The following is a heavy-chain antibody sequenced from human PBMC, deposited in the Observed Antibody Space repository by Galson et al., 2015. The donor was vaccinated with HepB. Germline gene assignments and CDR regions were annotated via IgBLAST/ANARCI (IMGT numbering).Heavy chain of an antibody. CDR2: IKSKTDGGTT. CDR3: TTVPDYFTLTSFDY. CDR1: GFTFSNAW. Sequence: SLRLSCAASGFTFSNAWMNWVRQAPGKGLEWVGRIKSKTDGGTTDYAAPVKGRFTISRDDSKNTLYLQMNSLKTEDTAVYYCTTVPDYFTLTSFDYWGQGTLVTVSS. D-gene: IGHD2/OR15-2a*01. J-gene: IGHJ4*02. V-gene: IGHV3-15*07.